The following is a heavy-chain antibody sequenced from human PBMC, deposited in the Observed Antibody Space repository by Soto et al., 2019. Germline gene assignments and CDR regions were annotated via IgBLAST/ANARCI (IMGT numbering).Heavy chain of an antibody. CDR3: ATRQGGRYNWFDP. V-gene: IGHV4-39*01. Sequence: ETLSLTCPVSGGSISRSSYSWAWIRQPPGKGLEWIGTLYYSGNTYYNPSLKSRVTISVDTSKNQFSLKLSSVTAADTAVYYCATRQGGRYNWFDPWGQGTLVTVSS. CDR1: GGSISRSSYS. J-gene: IGHJ5*02. CDR2: LYYSGNT. D-gene: IGHD2-15*01.